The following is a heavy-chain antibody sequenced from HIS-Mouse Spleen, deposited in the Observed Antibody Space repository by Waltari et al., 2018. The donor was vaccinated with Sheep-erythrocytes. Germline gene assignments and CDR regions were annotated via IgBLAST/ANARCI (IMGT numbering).Heavy chain of an antibody. CDR1: GFTFSSYG. Sequence: QVQLVESGGGVVQPGRSLRLSCAASGFTFSSYGMHWVRQAPGKGLEWVAVISYDGSNNYYADSVKGRFTISRDNSKNTLYLQMNSLRAEDTAVYYCAKGDAMVYDAFDIWGQGTMVTVSS. D-gene: IGHD2-8*01. CDR3: AKGDAMVYDAFDI. V-gene: IGHV3-30*18. J-gene: IGHJ3*02. CDR2: ISYDGSNN.